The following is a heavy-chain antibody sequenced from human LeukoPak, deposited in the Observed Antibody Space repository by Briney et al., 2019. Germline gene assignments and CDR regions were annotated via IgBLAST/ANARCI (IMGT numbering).Heavy chain of an antibody. D-gene: IGHD3-22*01. CDR2: ISSSSSTI. Sequence: GGSLRLSCAASGFTFSSYSMNWVRQAPGKGLEWVSYISSSSSTIYYADSVKGRFTISRDNAKNSLYLQMNSLRAEDTAVYYCAKGGYYDSSGYSPFDYWGQGTLVTVSS. V-gene: IGHV3-48*04. J-gene: IGHJ4*02. CDR3: AKGGYYDSSGYSPFDY. CDR1: GFTFSSYS.